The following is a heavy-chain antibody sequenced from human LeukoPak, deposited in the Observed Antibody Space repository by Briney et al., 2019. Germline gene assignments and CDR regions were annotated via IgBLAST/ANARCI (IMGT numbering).Heavy chain of an antibody. J-gene: IGHJ3*02. CDR3: ARVGPIVATIDDAFDI. D-gene: IGHD5-12*01. CDR1: GGSFSGYY. Sequence: SETLSLTCAVYGGSFSGYYWSWIRQPPGKGLEWIGEINHSGSTNYNPSLKSRVTISVDTSKDQFSLKLSSVTAADTAVYYCARVGPIVATIDDAFDIWGQGTMVTVSS. V-gene: IGHV4-34*01. CDR2: INHSGST.